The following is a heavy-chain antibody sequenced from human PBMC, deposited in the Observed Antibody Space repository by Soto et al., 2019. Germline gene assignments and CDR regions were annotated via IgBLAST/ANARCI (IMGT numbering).Heavy chain of an antibody. D-gene: IGHD5-18*01. V-gene: IGHV1-2*02. Sequence: GASVKVSCKASGYTFTGYYMHWVRQAPGQGLEWMGWINPNSGGTNYAQKFQGRVTMTRDTSISTAYMELSRLRSDDTAVYYCAREYSYGEYYYYGMDVWGQGTTVTVS. CDR2: INPNSGGT. J-gene: IGHJ6*02. CDR3: AREYSYGEYYYYGMDV. CDR1: GYTFTGYY.